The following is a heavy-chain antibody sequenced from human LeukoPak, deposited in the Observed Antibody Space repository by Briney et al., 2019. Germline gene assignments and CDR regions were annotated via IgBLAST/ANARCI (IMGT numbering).Heavy chain of an antibody. Sequence: GGSLRLSCAASGFSFSTYGMHWVRQAPGKGLEWVALIWNAGTNTYYADSVKGRFTISRDNSRNTLYLQMNSLRAEDTAVYYCAGDTPPGGDYYFDYWGQGTLVIVSS. V-gene: IGHV3-33*01. D-gene: IGHD3-16*01. CDR2: IWNAGTNT. CDR3: AGDTPPGGDYYFDY. J-gene: IGHJ4*02. CDR1: GFSFSTYG.